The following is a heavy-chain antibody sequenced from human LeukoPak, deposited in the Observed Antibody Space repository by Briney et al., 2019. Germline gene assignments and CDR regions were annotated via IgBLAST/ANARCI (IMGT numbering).Heavy chain of an antibody. D-gene: IGHD6-19*01. CDR2: INHSGST. CDR3: ASGAVAGPGDGTFDY. V-gene: IGHV4-34*01. J-gene: IGHJ4*02. CDR1: GGSFSGYY. Sequence: TSETLSLTCAVYGGSFSGYYWSWIRQPPGKGLEWIGEINHSGSTNYNPSLKSRVTISVDTSKNQFSLKLSSVTAADTAVYYCASGAVAGPGDGTFDYWGQGTLVTVSS.